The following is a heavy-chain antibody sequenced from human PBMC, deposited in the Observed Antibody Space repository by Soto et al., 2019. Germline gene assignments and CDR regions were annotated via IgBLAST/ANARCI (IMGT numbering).Heavy chain of an antibody. CDR2: IIPILGIA. J-gene: IGHJ3*02. Sequence: QVQLVQSGAEVKKPGSSVKVSCKASGVTFSSYTISWVRQAPGQGLEWMGRIIPILGIANYAQKFQGRVTLTANKSTNIACMEHSSLRSEDTAVYYCGRTSRPNDEFDIWGQGTMVTVSS. CDR1: GVTFSSYT. V-gene: IGHV1-69*02. CDR3: GRTSRPNDEFDI.